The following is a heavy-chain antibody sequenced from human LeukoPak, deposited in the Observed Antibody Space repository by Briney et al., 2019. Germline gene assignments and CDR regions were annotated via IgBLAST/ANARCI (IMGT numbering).Heavy chain of an antibody. Sequence: GGSLRLSCAASGFTFSRYWMNWVRQAPGKGLEWVSSISSSSSYIYYADSVKGRFTISRDNAKNSLYLQMNSLRAEDTALYYCARNTHYYGSGSPAFDIWGQGTMVTVSS. CDR1: GFTFSRYW. V-gene: IGHV3-21*01. CDR2: ISSSSSYI. D-gene: IGHD3-10*01. J-gene: IGHJ3*02. CDR3: ARNTHYYGSGSPAFDI.